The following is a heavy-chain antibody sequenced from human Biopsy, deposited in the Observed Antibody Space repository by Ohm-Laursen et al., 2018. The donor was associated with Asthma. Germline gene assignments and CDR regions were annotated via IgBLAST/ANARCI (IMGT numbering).Heavy chain of an antibody. V-gene: IGHV3-53*01. CDR3: ARGDSSNWSHYYFDY. Sequence: SLRLSCSASGFAVSRDYMFWVRQAPGKGLEWVSVIYSGGTSHTADSVRGRFTTSRDSSKNTLHLQMHSLRVEDTAVYYCARGDSSNWSHYYFDYWGQGTLVTVSS. J-gene: IGHJ4*02. D-gene: IGHD3-22*01. CDR1: GFAVSRDY. CDR2: IYSGGTS.